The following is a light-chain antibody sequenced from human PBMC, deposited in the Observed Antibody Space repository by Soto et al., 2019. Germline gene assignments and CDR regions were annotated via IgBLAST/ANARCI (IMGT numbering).Light chain of an antibody. CDR2: LGS. CDR1: QSLLHSNGYNY. J-gene: IGKJ4*01. V-gene: IGKV2-28*01. CDR3: MQALQTPLT. Sequence: DIAMTQSPLSLPVTPGEPASISCRSSQSLLHSNGYNYLDWYLQKPGQSPQLLIYLGSNRASGAPDRFSGSGSGTESTLKINRVEAEDVGVYYCMQALQTPLTFGGGTRVEIK.